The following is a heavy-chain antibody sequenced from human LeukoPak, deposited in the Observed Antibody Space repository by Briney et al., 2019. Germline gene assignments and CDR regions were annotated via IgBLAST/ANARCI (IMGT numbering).Heavy chain of an antibody. CDR3: ARPLGQLEDDAFDI. CDR2: IIPIFGTA. V-gene: IGHV1-69*05. CDR1: GGTFSSYA. D-gene: IGHD1-1*01. J-gene: IGHJ3*02. Sequence: ASVKVSCKAPGGTFSSYAISWVRQAPGQGLEWMGRIIPIFGTANYAQKFQGRVTITTDESTSTAYMELSSLRSEDTAVYYCARPLGQLEDDAFDIWGQGTVVTVSS.